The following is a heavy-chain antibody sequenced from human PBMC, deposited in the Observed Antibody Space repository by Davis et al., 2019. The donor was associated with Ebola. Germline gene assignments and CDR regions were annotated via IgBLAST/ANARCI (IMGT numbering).Heavy chain of an antibody. J-gene: IGHJ6*02. CDR2: ISSSSSTI. CDR3: ARGSRYSYGPYYGMDV. V-gene: IGHV3-11*01. Sequence: GESLKISCAASGFTFSDYYMSWIRQAPGKGLEWVSYISSSSSTIYYADSVKGRFTISRDNAKNSLYLQMNSLKTEDTAVYYCARGSRYSYGPYYGMDVWGQGTTVTVSS. CDR1: GFTFSDYY. D-gene: IGHD5-18*01.